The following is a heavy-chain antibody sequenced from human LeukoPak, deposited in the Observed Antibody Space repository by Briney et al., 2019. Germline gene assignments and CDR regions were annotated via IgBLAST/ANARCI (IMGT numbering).Heavy chain of an antibody. J-gene: IGHJ6*03. Sequence: GGSLRLSCAASGLTFRTYSMNWVRQAPGKGLEWVSYISSGGSTIYYADSVKGRFTISRDNAKNSLYLQMNSLRAEDTALYYCARRSRGNYYYYYMDVWGKGTTVTVSS. V-gene: IGHV3-48*01. CDR2: ISSGGSTI. D-gene: IGHD3-16*01. CDR1: GLTFRTYS. CDR3: ARRSRGNYYYYYMDV.